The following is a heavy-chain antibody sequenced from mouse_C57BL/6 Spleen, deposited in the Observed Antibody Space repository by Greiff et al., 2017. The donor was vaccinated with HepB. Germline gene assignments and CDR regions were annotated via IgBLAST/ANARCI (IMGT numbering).Heavy chain of an antibody. CDR2: IYPGSGST. V-gene: IGHV1-55*01. CDR1: GYTFTSYW. Sequence: VQLQQSGAELVKPGASVKMSCKASGYTFTSYWITWVKQRPGQGLEWIGDIYPGSGSTNYNEKFKSKATLTVDTSSSTAYMQLSSLTSEDSAVYYCARRGSGSSLAWFAYWGQGTLVTVSA. D-gene: IGHD1-1*01. J-gene: IGHJ3*01. CDR3: ARRGSGSSLAWFAY.